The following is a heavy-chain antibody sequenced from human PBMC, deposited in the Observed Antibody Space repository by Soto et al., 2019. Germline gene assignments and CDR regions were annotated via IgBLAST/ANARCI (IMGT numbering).Heavy chain of an antibody. CDR3: ARGGGFSHSYFGY. Sequence: QVPLVQSGSEVKNPGASVKVSCKASGYTFISYAVAWVRQAPGQGLEWMGRITTHNGNTNYAQEFQGRVTMTTDTSTSTAYMELRSLRSDDTAVYYCARGGGFSHSYFGYWGQGTLVTVSS. J-gene: IGHJ4*02. D-gene: IGHD5-18*01. V-gene: IGHV1-18*01. CDR1: GYTFISYA. CDR2: ITTHNGNT.